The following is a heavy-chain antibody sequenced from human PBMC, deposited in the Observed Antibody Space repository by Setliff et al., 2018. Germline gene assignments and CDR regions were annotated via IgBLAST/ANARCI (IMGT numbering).Heavy chain of an antibody. D-gene: IGHD5-12*01. Sequence: ASVKVSCKASGYTFASYYMYWLRQAPGQGLEWMGWINPNSGGTNYAQKFQGRVSMTRDTSISTAFLELNGLRSDDTAVYYCTKDLKKWLQFGWYFDLWGRGTLVTVSS. V-gene: IGHV1-2*02. CDR1: GYTFASYY. CDR2: INPNSGGT. CDR3: TKDLKKWLQFGWYFDL. J-gene: IGHJ2*01.